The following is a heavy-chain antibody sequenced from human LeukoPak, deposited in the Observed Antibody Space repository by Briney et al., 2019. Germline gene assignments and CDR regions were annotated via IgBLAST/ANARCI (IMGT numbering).Heavy chain of an antibody. CDR3: ARDIAAAGTKQARYYYYMDV. CDR2: IIPILGIT. D-gene: IGHD6-13*01. J-gene: IGHJ6*03. V-gene: IGHV1-69*04. Sequence: SAKVSSKASGGTFSIYTISWVRQAPGQGLEWMGRIIPILGITNYAQTFQGSVTITADKSTSTAYMELSSLRSEDTAVYYCARDIAAAGTKQARYYYYMDVWGKGTTVTVSS. CDR1: GGTFSIYT.